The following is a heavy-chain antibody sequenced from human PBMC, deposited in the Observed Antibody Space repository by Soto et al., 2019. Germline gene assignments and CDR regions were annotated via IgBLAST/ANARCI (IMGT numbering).Heavy chain of an antibody. V-gene: IGHV5-51*01. J-gene: IGHJ5*02. CDR1: GYRFTSYW. Sequence: GESLKISCRTSGYRFTSYWITWVRQMPGKGLEWMGIIFPSDSDTRYSPSFQGQVTISADRATSTVFLQWASLKASDTAVYFCARKDKSGYFNWFDPWGQGTLVTVSS. D-gene: IGHD3-22*01. CDR3: ARKDKSGYFNWFDP. CDR2: IFPSDSDT.